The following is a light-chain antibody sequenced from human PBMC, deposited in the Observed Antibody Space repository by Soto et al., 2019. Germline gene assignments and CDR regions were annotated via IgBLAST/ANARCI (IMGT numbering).Light chain of an antibody. CDR1: SSDVGGYNY. J-gene: IGLJ1*01. V-gene: IGLV2-14*01. CDR3: SSYTSRITYV. Sequence: SALTQPASVSGSPGQSINISCTGTSSDVGGYNYVSWYQQHPGKAPKLMIYEVTNRPSGVSNRFSGSKSGNTASLTISGLQADDEADYYCSSYTSRITYVFGTGTKLTVL. CDR2: EVT.